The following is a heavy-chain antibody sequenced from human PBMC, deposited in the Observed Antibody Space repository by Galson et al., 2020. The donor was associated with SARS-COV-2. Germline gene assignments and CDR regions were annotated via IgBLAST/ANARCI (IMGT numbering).Heavy chain of an antibody. V-gene: IGHV4-34*01. CDR3: ARKPTDVRLFGQVGLYYVDY. CDR1: VGSFSVYY. CDR2: INHSGIT. J-gene: IGHJ4*02. D-gene: IGHD3-10*02. Sequence: SETLSLTCAVYVGSFSVYYWTWIRQPPGKWLEWIGEINHSGITNYNPSLKSRVTISVDTSKNQFSLKVTSVTAADTAVYYCARKPTDVRLFGQVGLYYVDYGGQGNLVTVSS.